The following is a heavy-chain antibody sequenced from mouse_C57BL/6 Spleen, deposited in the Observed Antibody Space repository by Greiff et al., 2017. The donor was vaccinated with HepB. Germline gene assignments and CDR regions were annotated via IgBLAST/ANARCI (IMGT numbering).Heavy chain of an antibody. CDR2: INPNYGTT. CDR1: GYSFTDYN. Sequence: VQLQQSGPELVKPGASVKISCKASGYSFTDYNMNWVKQSNGKSLEWIGVINPNYGTTSYNQKFKGKATLTVDQSSSTADMQLYSLTSEDSSVYYCAWVYYGNDSYAMDYWGQGTSVTVSS. J-gene: IGHJ4*01. D-gene: IGHD2-2*01. CDR3: AWVYYGNDSYAMDY. V-gene: IGHV1-39*01.